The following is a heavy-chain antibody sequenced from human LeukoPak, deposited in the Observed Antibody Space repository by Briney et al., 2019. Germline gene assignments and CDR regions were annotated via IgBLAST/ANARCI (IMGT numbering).Heavy chain of an antibody. Sequence: ASVKVSCKASGYTFTGSYMHWVRQAPGQGLEWMGWINPNSGGTVYAQKFQGRVTMTRDTSITTAYMELSRLTFDDTAVYYCGRKSASRKTSEFDYWGQGTLVTVSS. CDR2: INPNSGGT. V-gene: IGHV1-2*02. CDR1: GYTFTGSY. D-gene: IGHD2-2*01. CDR3: GRKSASRKTSEFDY. J-gene: IGHJ4*02.